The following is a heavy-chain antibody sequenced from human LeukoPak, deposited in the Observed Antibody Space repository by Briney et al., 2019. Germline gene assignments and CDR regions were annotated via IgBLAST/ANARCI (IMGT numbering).Heavy chain of an antibody. CDR1: GGSISSYY. Sequence: PSETLSLTCTVSGGSISSYYWSWIRQPAGKGLEWIGRIYTSGSTNYNPSLKSRVTMSVDTSKNQFSLKLSSVTAADMAVYYCARDASPAYYYDSSGFDTWGQGTLVTVSS. CDR3: ARDASPAYYYDSSGFDT. V-gene: IGHV4-4*07. D-gene: IGHD3-22*01. J-gene: IGHJ4*02. CDR2: IYTSGST.